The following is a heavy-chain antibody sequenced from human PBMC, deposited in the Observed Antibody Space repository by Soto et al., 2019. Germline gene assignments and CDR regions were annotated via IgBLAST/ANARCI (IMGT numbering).Heavy chain of an antibody. CDR1: GYTFRNYG. J-gene: IGHJ4*02. CDR3: ARDRQWEPLLY. V-gene: IGHV1-18*01. CDR2: VSAYNRNS. D-gene: IGHD1-26*01. Sequence: QVQLVQSGSEVKKPGASVRVTCKASGYTFRNYGISWVREAPGQGLEWMGWVSAYNRNSNYAQKFEERVIMTADTATSTAYLELRGLRSGDTAIYYCARDRQWEPLLYWGQGTLVTVSS.